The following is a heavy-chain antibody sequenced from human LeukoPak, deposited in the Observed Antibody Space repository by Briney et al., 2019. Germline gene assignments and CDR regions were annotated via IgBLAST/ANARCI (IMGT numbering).Heavy chain of an antibody. CDR2: INPNSGGT. J-gene: IGHJ5*02. CDR3: TRADYSNNWFDP. Sequence: ASVKVSCKASGHTFTGYYMHWVRQAPGQGLEWMGWINPNSGGTNYAQKFQGRVTMTRDTSITTGYMELSRLTSDDTALYYCTRADYSNNWFDPWGQGTLVTVSS. CDR1: GHTFTGYY. V-gene: IGHV1-2*02. D-gene: IGHD4-11*01.